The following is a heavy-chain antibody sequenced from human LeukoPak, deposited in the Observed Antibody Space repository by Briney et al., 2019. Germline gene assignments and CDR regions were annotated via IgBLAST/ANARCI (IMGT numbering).Heavy chain of an antibody. CDR3: ARGRPGYSSSWYGDY. CDR2: INPSGGST. D-gene: IGHD6-13*01. CDR1: GYTFTSYY. Sequence: ASVKVSCKASGYTFTSYYMHWVRHAPRQGLEWVGKINPSGGSTSYEQKFQGRVTMTRNTSISTAYLELSSLRSEDTAVYYCARGRPGYSSSWYGDYWGQGTLVTVSS. V-gene: IGHV1-46*01. J-gene: IGHJ4*02.